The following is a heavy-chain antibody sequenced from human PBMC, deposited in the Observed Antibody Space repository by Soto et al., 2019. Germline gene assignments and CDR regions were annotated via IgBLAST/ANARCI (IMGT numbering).Heavy chain of an antibody. CDR2: IYYSGST. CDR1: GGSVSSGSYY. V-gene: IGHV4-61*01. J-gene: IGHJ5*02. Sequence: SETLSLTCTVSGGSVSSGSYYWSWIRQPPGKGLEWIGYIYYSGSTNYNPSLKSRVTISVDTSKNQFSLKLSSVTAADTAVYYCARVRGKDIVLGPAAMDPLLFWWFDPWGQGTLVTVS. CDR3: ARVRGKDIVLGPAAMDPLLFWWFDP. D-gene: IGHD2-2*01.